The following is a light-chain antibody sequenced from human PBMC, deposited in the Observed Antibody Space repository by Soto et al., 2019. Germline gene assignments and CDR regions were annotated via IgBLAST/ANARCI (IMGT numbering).Light chain of an antibody. Sequence: DIQMTQSPSTLSASVGDRITITCRASQSISSWLAWYQQKPGKAPKVLIYDASRLESGVPSRFSGSASGTEFTLAISSLQPDYFATYYCQQYSTYSGAFGQGTKVEIK. CDR3: QQYSTYSGA. V-gene: IGKV1-5*01. CDR2: DAS. J-gene: IGKJ1*01. CDR1: QSISSW.